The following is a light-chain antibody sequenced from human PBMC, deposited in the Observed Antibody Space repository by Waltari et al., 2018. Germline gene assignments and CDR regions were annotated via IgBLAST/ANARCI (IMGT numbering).Light chain of an antibody. Sequence: ETVLTQSPATLSLSPGERATLSCRASEDVSIYLAWYQQKPGQAPRLLIYDVSNRTTGIPARFSGSGSGTDFTLTISSLEPEDFALYYCQQRRNWPPLTFGGGTKVE. V-gene: IGKV3-11*01. CDR1: EDVSIY. CDR3: QQRRNWPPLT. CDR2: DVS. J-gene: IGKJ4*01.